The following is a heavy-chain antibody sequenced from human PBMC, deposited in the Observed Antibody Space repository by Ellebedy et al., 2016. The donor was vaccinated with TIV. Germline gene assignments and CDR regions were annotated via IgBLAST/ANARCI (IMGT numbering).Heavy chain of an antibody. D-gene: IGHD6-6*01. CDR3: ARYRSSSRYFDY. Sequence: MPSETLSLTCTVSGYSISRGYYWGWIRQPPGKGLEWIGNIYHSGNTYYNPSLKNRVTISVDTSKNQFSLKLNSVTPEDTALYYCARYRSSSRYFDYWGQGTLVTVSS. V-gene: IGHV4-38-2*02. CDR1: GYSISRGYY. CDR2: IYHSGNT. J-gene: IGHJ4*02.